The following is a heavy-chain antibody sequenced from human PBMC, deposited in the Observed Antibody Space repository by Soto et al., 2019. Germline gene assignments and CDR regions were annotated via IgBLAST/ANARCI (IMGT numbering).Heavy chain of an antibody. Sequence: SETLSITCIVAGGSISSNDFYWSWIRQHPGKGLEWIEYIYYSGNTYYIPSLKSRVTILVDTSKNQFSLKVSSVTAEDTALYFCLSSSLLRSGDLFLGLDVWGQGTTVT. CDR3: LSSSLLRSGDLFLGLDV. CDR2: IYYSGNT. CDR1: GGSISSNDFY. J-gene: IGHJ6*02. D-gene: IGHD3-10*01. V-gene: IGHV4-31*03.